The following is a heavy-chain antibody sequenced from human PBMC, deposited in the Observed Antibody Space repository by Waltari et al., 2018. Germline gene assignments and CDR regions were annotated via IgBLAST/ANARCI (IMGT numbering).Heavy chain of an antibody. J-gene: IGHJ5*02. V-gene: IGHV3-7*01. CDR2: IKEDGRDQ. CDR3: ARDQGRFDP. Sequence: EVQLVESGGGLVQPGGCLRLSCAASGLRFGSYGLGWVRQAPGKGLEWVANIKEDGRDQQFGESVKGRFTISRDNAKSSVYLQMNSLRAEDTAVYYCARDQGRFDPWGQGTLVTVSS. D-gene: IGHD3-10*01. CDR1: GLRFGSYG.